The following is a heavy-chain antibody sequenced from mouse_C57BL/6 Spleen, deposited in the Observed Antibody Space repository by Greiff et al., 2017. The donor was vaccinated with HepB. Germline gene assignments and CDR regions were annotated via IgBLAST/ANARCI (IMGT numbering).Heavy chain of an antibody. J-gene: IGHJ2*01. Sequence: EVQLVESEGGLVQPGSSMKLSCTASGFTFSDYYMAWVRQVPEKGLEWVANINYDGSSTYYLDSLKSRFIISRENAKNILYLQMSSLKSEDTATYYCARGGYSYYFDYWGQGTTLTVSS. D-gene: IGHD2-3*01. V-gene: IGHV5-16*01. CDR2: INYDGSST. CDR1: GFTFSDYY. CDR3: ARGGYSYYFDY.